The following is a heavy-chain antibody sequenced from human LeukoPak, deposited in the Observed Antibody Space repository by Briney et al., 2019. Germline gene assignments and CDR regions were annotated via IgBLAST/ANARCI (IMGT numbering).Heavy chain of an antibody. Sequence: PGGSLRLSCAASGFTFSSYWMSWVRQAPGKGLEWVAVISYDGSNKYYADSVKGRFTISRDNSKNTLYLQMNSLRAEDTAVYYCARDRGSPPLYYFDYWGQGTLVTVSS. J-gene: IGHJ4*02. CDR3: ARDRGSPPLYYFDY. V-gene: IGHV3-30-3*01. CDR2: ISYDGSNK. D-gene: IGHD1-26*01. CDR1: GFTFSSYW.